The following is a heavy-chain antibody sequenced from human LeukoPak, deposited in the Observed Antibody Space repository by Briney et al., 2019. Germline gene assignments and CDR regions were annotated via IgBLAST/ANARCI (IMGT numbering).Heavy chain of an antibody. CDR3: ARDNNPAIFGVVTDNWFDP. CDR2: INPNSGGT. V-gene: IGHV1-2*02. Sequence: ASVKVSCKASGYTFTGYYIHWVRQAPGQGLEWMGWINPNSGGTNYAQKFQGRVTMTRDTSISTAYMELSRLRSDDTAVYYCARDNNPAIFGVVTDNWFDPWGQGTLVTVSS. CDR1: GYTFTGYY. D-gene: IGHD3-3*01. J-gene: IGHJ5*02.